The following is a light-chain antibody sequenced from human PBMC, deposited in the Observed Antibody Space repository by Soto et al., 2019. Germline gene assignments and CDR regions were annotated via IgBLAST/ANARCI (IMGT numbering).Light chain of an antibody. CDR1: SSDVGLYDY. CDR3: SSYTSDSSYV. Sequence: QSVLTQPASVSGSPGQSITISCTGTSSDVGLYDYVSWYQQHPGKAPQLMIYAVSNRPSGVSNRFSAYKSGNTDSLFISGLQAEDEADYYCSSYTSDSSYVFGSGPKVTVL. V-gene: IGLV2-14*01. J-gene: IGLJ1*01. CDR2: AVS.